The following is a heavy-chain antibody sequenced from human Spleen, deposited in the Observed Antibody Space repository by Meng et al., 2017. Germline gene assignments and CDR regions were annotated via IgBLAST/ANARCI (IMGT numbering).Heavy chain of an antibody. J-gene: IGHJ4*02. D-gene: IGHD4-17*01. CDR3: ARAGTVTTVPNFVY. CDR1: GNRSNNFY. V-gene: IGHV1-46*02. Sequence: ASVKVSCKASGNRSNNFYFYWVRQAPGHGLEYMGMISPSGTSTNYAQKFQGRVTMTRDTSTSTVYMELSSLTSEDTAVYYCARAGTVTTVPNFVYWGQGTLVTVSS. CDR2: ISPSGTST.